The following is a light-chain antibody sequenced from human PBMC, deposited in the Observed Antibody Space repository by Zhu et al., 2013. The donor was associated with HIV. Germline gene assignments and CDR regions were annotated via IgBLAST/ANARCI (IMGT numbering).Light chain of an antibody. J-gene: IGKJ4*01. CDR1: QSVVSN. CDR3: QQYHNWPLT. CDR2: GAS. Sequence: EIEMTQSPATLSVSPGDRATLSCRASQSVVSNLAWYQQRPGQTPRLLIFGASTRAADIPARFTGSGSGTEFTLTINSLQSEDFAVYYCQQYHNWPLTFGGGTNVEIK. V-gene: IGKV3D-15*01.